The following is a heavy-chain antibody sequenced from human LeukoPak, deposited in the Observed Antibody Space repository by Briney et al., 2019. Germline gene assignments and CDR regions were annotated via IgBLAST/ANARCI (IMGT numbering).Heavy chain of an antibody. CDR2: ISSSSSTI. CDR1: GFTFSSYS. D-gene: IGHD3-10*01. Sequence: GGSLRLSCAASGFTFSSYSMNWVRQAPGKGLEWVSYISSSSSTIYYADSVKVRFTISRDNSKSTLYLQMNSLRAEDTAVYYCARIGELGHWGQGTLVTVSS. CDR3: ARIGELGH. J-gene: IGHJ4*02. V-gene: IGHV3-48*01.